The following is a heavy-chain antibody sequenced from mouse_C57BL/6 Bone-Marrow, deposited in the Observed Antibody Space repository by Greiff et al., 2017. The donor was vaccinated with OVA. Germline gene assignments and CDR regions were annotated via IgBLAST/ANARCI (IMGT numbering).Heavy chain of an antibody. CDR2: INYDGSST. CDR1: GFTFSDYY. Sequence: EVQRVESEGGLVQPGSSMKLSCTASGFTFSDYYMAWVRQVPEKGLEWVANINYDGSSTYYLDSLKSRFIISRDNAKNILYLQMSSLKSEDTATYYCARDHDWYFDVWGTGTTVTVSS. V-gene: IGHV5-16*01. CDR3: ARDHDWYFDV. J-gene: IGHJ1*03.